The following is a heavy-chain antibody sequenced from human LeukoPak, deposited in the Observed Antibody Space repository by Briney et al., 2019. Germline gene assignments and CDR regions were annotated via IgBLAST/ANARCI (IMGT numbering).Heavy chain of an antibody. CDR2: MSGSGGST. CDR1: GFTFSSYA. CDR3: AKDRVVGSSWYYFDY. V-gene: IGHV3-23*01. J-gene: IGHJ4*02. Sequence: PGRSLRLSCAASGFTFSSYAMSWVRQAPGKGLDWVSAMSGSGGSTYYANSVKGRFTISRDNSKNTLYLQMNSLRAEDTAVYYCAKDRVVGSSWYYFDYWGQGTLVTVSS. D-gene: IGHD6-13*01.